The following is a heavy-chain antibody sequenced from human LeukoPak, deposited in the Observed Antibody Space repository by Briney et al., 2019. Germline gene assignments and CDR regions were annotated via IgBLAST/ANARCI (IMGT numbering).Heavy chain of an antibody. Sequence: GGSLSLSCAASGFTFSSYWMHWVRQAPGKGLVWVSRINSDGSSTSYADSVKGRFTISRDNAKNTLYLQMNSLRAEDTAVYYCAREGGRYYDSSGYPQHWGQGTLVTVSS. D-gene: IGHD3-22*01. J-gene: IGHJ1*01. V-gene: IGHV3-74*01. CDR2: INSDGSST. CDR1: GFTFSSYW. CDR3: AREGGRYYDSSGYPQH.